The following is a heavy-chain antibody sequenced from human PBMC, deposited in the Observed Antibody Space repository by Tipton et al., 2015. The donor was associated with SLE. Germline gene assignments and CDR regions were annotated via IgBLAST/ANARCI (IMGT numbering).Heavy chain of an antibody. CDR2: VIPMLKKI. Sequence: QVQLVQSGAEVKKPGAPMKVACKASGYTFNRYYMYWVRQAPGQGLEWMGRVIPMLKKIDYAQRFRDRVTISADTFTNTAYMEMSSLRAEDTAVYFCARDRGVAADMDVWGKGTTVTVSS. CDR3: ARDRGVAADMDV. CDR1: GYTFNRYY. J-gene: IGHJ6*04. D-gene: IGHD3-10*01. V-gene: IGHV1-46*02.